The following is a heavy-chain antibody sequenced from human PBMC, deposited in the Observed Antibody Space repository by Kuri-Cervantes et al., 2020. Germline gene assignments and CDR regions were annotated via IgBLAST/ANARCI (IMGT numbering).Heavy chain of an antibody. CDR1: GFTFSDYY. Sequence: GESLKISCAASGFTFSDYYMSWIRQAPGKGLEWVSAISGSGGSTYYADSVKGRFTISRDNSKNTLYLQMNSLRAEDTAVYYCAKSDATTYYDFWSGYYSGFDYWGQGTLVTVSS. J-gene: IGHJ4*02. CDR3: AKSDATTYYDFWSGYYSGFDY. V-gene: IGHV3-23*01. CDR2: ISGSGGST. D-gene: IGHD3-3*01.